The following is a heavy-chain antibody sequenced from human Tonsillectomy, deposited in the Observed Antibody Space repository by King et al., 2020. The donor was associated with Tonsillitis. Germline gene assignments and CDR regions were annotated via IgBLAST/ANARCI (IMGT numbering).Heavy chain of an antibody. D-gene: IGHD4-17*01. CDR3: AGDLDYGDYVGWFDP. Sequence: VQLVESGGGVVQPGRSLRLSCAASGFTFSSYAMNWVRQAPGKGLEWVAVISYDGSNKYYADSVKGRFTISRDNSKNTVYLLMNSLRAEDTAVYYCAGDLDYGDYVGWFDPWGQGTLVTVSS. CDR2: ISYDGSNK. J-gene: IGHJ5*02. CDR1: GFTFSSYA. V-gene: IGHV3-30*04.